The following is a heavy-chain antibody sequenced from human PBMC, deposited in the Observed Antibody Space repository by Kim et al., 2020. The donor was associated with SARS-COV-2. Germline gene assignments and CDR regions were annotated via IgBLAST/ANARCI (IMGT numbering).Heavy chain of an antibody. CDR2: IYYGGNT. J-gene: IGHJ4*02. Sequence: SETLSLTCTVSGGTIRSHYWSWIRQPPGKGLEWIGYIYYGGNTKYNPSLKSRVTMSADTSKNQFSLKLSSVTTGDTAVYYCARLWQQQGVLDYWGRGTPVTVSS. CDR3: ARLWQQQGVLDY. V-gene: IGHV4-59*11. CDR1: GGTIRSHY. D-gene: IGHD6-13*01.